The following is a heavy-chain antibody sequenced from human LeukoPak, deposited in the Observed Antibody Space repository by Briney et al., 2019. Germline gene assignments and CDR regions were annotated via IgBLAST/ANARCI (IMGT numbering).Heavy chain of an antibody. J-gene: IGHJ4*02. CDR1: VGTFSSYA. D-gene: IGHD1-26*01. CDR2: IIPIFGTA. V-gene: IGHV1-69*05. Sequence: SVKVSCEASVGTFSSYAISWVRGAPGQGLEWMGGIIPIFGTANYAQKFQGRVTITTDESTSTAYMELSSLRSEDTAVYYCASSPSGSYARSDYWGQGTLVTVSS. CDR3: ASSPSGSYARSDY.